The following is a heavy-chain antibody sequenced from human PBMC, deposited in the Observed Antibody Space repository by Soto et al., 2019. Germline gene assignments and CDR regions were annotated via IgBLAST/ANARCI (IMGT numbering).Heavy chain of an antibody. CDR2: IIPIFGTT. CDR3: AKIRPPPGRDCLRISCSHYYYYGLDV. CDR1: GGTFNDFA. J-gene: IGHJ6*02. D-gene: IGHD2-2*01. V-gene: IGHV1-69*14. Sequence: QVQLVQSGAEAKKPGSALKVSCQASGGTFNDFAISWVRQAPGQGLEWMGGIIPIFGTTNYAQKFDGRMTLTADKSTATVYMELSNLRSEDTAVYICAKIRPPPGRDCLRISCSHYYYYGLDVWGQGTAVTVSS.